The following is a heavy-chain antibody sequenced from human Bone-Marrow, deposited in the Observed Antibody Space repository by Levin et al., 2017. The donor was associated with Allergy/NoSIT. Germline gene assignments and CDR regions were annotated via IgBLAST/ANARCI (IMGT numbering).Heavy chain of an antibody. J-gene: IGHJ5*02. CDR3: ARTWARQLVIGMTDQLNNWFDP. CDR1: GGSFSGTGAY. Sequence: TSSETLSLTCTVSGGSFSGTGAYWSWIRQHPRKGLEWLGYIYYSGLTYFNPSLKSRLTISVDSSKKQFSLSLRSVTAADTAVYYCARTWARQLVIGMTDQLNNWFDPWGQGILVTVAS. V-gene: IGHV4-31*03. D-gene: IGHD6-13*01. CDR2: IYYSGLT.